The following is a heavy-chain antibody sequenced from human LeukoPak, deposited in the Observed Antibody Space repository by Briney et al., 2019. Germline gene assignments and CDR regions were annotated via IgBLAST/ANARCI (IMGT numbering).Heavy chain of an antibody. CDR3: ARDGYSSGWYD. CDR1: GFTVSSYY. CDR2: IYSDGNT. D-gene: IGHD6-19*01. J-gene: IGHJ4*02. Sequence: GGSLRLSCAASGFTVSSYYMNWVRQAPGKGLEWVSTIYSDGNTDYADSVKDRFTISRDNSKNTLYLQMNSLRAEDTAVYYCARDGYSSGWYDWGQGTLVTVSS. V-gene: IGHV3-66*01.